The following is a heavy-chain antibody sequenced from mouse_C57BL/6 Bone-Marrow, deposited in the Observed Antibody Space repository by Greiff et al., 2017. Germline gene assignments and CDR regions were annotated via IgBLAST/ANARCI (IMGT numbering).Heavy chain of an antibody. J-gene: IGHJ2*01. CDR1: GFSLTSYG. Sequence: VKLVESGPGLVQPSQSLSITCTVSGFSLTSYGVHWVRQSPGKGLEWLGVIWSGGSTDYNAAFISRLSISKDNSKSQVFFKMTSLQADDTAIYYCARELLRWALDYWGQGTTLTVSS. CDR3: ARELLRWALDY. D-gene: IGHD1-1*01. V-gene: IGHV2-2*01. CDR2: IWSGGST.